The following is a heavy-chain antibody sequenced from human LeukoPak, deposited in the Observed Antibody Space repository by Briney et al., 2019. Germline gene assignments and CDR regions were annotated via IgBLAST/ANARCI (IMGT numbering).Heavy chain of an antibody. V-gene: IGHV4-31*03. D-gene: IGHD1-1*01. Sequence: SQTLSLTCTVSGGSISNGGYFWNWIRQHPGKGLESIGYISSSGSAYYNPFLKGRVTISVDTSKNQFSLKLMSMTAADTAVYYCARADNWNAFDYWGQGTLVPVSS. J-gene: IGHJ4*02. CDR1: GGSISNGGYF. CDR3: ARADNWNAFDY. CDR2: ISSSGSA.